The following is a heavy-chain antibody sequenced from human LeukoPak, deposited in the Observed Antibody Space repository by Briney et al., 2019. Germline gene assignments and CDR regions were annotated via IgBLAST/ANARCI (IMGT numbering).Heavy chain of an antibody. D-gene: IGHD3-3*01. J-gene: IGHJ5*02. Sequence: ASVKVSCKASGYTFTSYGITWVRQAPGQGLEWMGWISAYNGNTNYAQKLQGRVTMTTDTSTSTAYVELRSLRSDDTAVFYCARGGYDFWNGYYTDNWFYPWGQGTLVTVSS. CDR2: ISAYNGNT. CDR1: GYTFTSYG. CDR3: ARGGYDFWNGYYTDNWFYP. V-gene: IGHV1-18*01.